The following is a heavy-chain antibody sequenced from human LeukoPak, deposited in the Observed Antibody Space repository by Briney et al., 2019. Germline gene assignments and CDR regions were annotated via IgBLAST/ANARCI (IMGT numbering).Heavy chain of an antibody. D-gene: IGHD3-10*01. CDR2: ISAYNGNT. Sequence: GASVKVSCKASGHTFTSYGISWVRQAPGQGLEWMGWISAYNGNTHYAQKFQGRVTLTTETSTSTAYMELRSLRSDDTAMYYCAASLGTMVRGSFDYWGQGTLVTVSS. CDR1: GHTFTSYG. CDR3: AASLGTMVRGSFDY. V-gene: IGHV1-18*01. J-gene: IGHJ4*02.